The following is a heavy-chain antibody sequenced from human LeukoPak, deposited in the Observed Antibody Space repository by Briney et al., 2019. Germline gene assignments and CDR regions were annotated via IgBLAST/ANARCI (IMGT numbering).Heavy chain of an antibody. V-gene: IGHV3-21*01. CDR2: ISSSSGYV. D-gene: IGHD4-11*01. CDR3: ARSSDYKDY. J-gene: IGHJ4*02. Sequence: PGGSLRLSCAASGFSFSSYSMNWVRQAPGKGLECVSFISSSSGYVYDADSVKGRLTISRDNAKNSLYLQMNSLRAEDTAVYYCARSSDYKDYWGQGTLVTVSS. CDR1: GFSFSSYS.